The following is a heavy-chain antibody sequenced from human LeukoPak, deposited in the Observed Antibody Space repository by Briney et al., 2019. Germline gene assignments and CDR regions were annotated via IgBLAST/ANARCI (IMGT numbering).Heavy chain of an antibody. D-gene: IGHD1-26*01. CDR3: ARDREWELLALDY. CDR1: GFTFSSYW. J-gene: IGHJ4*02. V-gene: IGHV3-74*01. CDR2: INSDGSST. Sequence: PGGSLRLSCAASGFTFSSYWMHWVRQAPGKGLVWVSRINSDGSSTSYADSVKGRFTISRDNAKNTLYLQMHSLRAEDTAVYYCARDREWELLALDYWGQGTLVTVSS.